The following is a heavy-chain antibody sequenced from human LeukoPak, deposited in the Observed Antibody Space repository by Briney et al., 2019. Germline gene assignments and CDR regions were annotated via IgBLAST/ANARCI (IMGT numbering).Heavy chain of an antibody. CDR2: ISYLSSHV. V-gene: IGHV3-21*01. CDR1: GFTFSDYD. D-gene: IGHD5-12*01. CDR3: AKESDSGYHSEGPKT. J-gene: IGHJ5*02. Sequence: GGSLRLSCSASGFTFSDYDMNWVRQAPGKGLEWVSSISYLSSHVYYGDSVKGRFSISRDNAKNSLYLQMNSLRAEDTAVYSCAKESDSGYHSEGPKTWGLGTLVTVSS.